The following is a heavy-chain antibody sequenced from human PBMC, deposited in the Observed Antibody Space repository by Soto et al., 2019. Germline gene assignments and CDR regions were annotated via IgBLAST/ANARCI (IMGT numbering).Heavy chain of an antibody. J-gene: IGHJ4*02. CDR2: ISGDGSST. CDR1: VFTFTTYY. V-gene: IGHV3-74*01. D-gene: IGHD3-16*01. CDR3: ARGVRGGFDY. Sequence: GGSLRLSFAASVFTFTTYYMHWVRQAPGKGLVWVSRISGDGSSTDYADSVKGRFTPSRDNARNTLSLQMSSLRVEDTAVYYCARGVRGGFDYWGQGVLVTVSS.